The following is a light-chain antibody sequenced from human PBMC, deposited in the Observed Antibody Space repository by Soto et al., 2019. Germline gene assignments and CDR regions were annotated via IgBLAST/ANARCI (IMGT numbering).Light chain of an antibody. V-gene: IGKV3-11*01. CDR1: LSVSNY. J-gene: IGKJ5*01. CDR2: DAS. CDR3: HHRINWPPIT. Sequence: VVLTQSPATLSLSPGERATLSCRANLSVSNYLAWYQQKPGQAPRLLIYDASNRATGIPARFSGSGSGTDFTLTISSLEPEDFAVYYCHHRINWPPITFGQGTRLEFK.